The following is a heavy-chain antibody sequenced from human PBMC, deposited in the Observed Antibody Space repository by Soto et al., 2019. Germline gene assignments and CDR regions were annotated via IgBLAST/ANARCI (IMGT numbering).Heavy chain of an antibody. D-gene: IGHD3-9*01. CDR3: AKGGYDILTGELYYFDY. CDR2: ISYDGSNK. J-gene: IGHJ4*02. V-gene: IGHV3-30*18. Sequence: GSLRLSCAASGFTFSSYGMHWVRRAPGKGLEWVAVISYDGSNKYYADSVKGRFTISRDNSKNTLYLQMNSLRAEDTAVYYCAKGGYDILTGELYYFDYWGQGTLVTV. CDR1: GFTFSSYG.